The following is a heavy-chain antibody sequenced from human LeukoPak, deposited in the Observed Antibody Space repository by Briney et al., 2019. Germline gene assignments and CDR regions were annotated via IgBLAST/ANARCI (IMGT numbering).Heavy chain of an antibody. V-gene: IGHV4-34*01. CDR1: GGSFSGYY. J-gene: IGHJ4*02. Sequence: SETLSLTCAVYGGSFSGYYWSWIRQPPGKGLEWIGEINHSGSTNYNPSLKSRVTISVDTSKNQFSLKLSSVTAADTAVDYCGGGGWLQNWGQGTLVTVSS. D-gene: IGHD5-12*01. CDR2: INHSGST. CDR3: GGGGWLQN.